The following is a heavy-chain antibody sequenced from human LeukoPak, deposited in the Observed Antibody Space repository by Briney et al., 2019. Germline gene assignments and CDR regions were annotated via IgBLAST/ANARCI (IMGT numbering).Heavy chain of an antibody. Sequence: GGSLRLSCAASGFTFSSYWMSWVRQAPGKGLEWVANIKQDGSEKYYVDSVKGRFTISRDNSKNTLYLQMNSLRAEGTAVYYCARDTGSGWLYGMDVWGQGTTVTVSS. D-gene: IGHD6-19*01. V-gene: IGHV3-7*01. CDR1: GFTFSSYW. J-gene: IGHJ6*02. CDR2: IKQDGSEK. CDR3: ARDTGSGWLYGMDV.